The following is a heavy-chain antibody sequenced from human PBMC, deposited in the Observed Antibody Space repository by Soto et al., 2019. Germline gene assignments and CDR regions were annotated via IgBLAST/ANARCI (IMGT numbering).Heavy chain of an antibody. CDR1: GGTFSSYA. J-gene: IGHJ6*02. V-gene: IGHV1-69*01. D-gene: IGHD2-15*01. Sequence: QVQLVQSGAEVKKPGSSVKVSCKASGGTFSSYAISWVRQAPGQGLEWMGGIIPIFGTANYAQKFQGRVTITADESTSTAYMGLSSLRSEDTAVYYCASRWNCSGGSCPQHYYYGMDVWGQGTTVTVSS. CDR3: ASRWNCSGGSCPQHYYYGMDV. CDR2: IIPIFGTA.